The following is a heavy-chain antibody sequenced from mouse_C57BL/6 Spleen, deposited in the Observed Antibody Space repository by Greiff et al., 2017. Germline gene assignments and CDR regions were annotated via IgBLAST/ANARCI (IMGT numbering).Heavy chain of an antibody. D-gene: IGHD1-1*01. J-gene: IGHJ2*01. CDR2: IDPSDSYT. Sequence: QVQLQQPGAELVMPGASVKLSCKASSYTFTSYWMHWVKQRPGQGLEWIGEIDPSDSYTNYNQKFKGKSTLTVDKSSSTADMQLSSLTSEDSAVYYCARSDYYGSSPYFDYWGQGTTLTVSS. CDR3: ARSDYYGSSPYFDY. CDR1: SYTFTSYW. V-gene: IGHV1-69*01.